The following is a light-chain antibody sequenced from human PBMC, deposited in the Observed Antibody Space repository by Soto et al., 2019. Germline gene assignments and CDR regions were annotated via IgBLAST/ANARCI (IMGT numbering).Light chain of an antibody. V-gene: IGLV2-11*01. Sequence: QSVLTQPRSVSGSPGQSVTISCTGTSSDVGGYNYVSWYQHHPGKAPKLMIYDVSKRPSGISNRFSGSKSGNTASLTISGLQAEDEADYYCSSYTSSSTYVLGTGTKVTVL. CDR2: DVS. CDR1: SSDVGGYNY. CDR3: SSYTSSSTYV. J-gene: IGLJ1*01.